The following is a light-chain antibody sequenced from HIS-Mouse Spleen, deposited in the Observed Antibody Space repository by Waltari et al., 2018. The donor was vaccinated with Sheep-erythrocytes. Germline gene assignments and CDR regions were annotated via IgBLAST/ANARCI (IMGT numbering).Light chain of an antibody. CDR2: DVS. CDR3: CSYAGSYNHV. V-gene: IGLV2-11*01. Sequence: QSALTQPRSVSGSPGQSVTISCTGTSSDVGGYNYVSWYHQHPGKAPKLMIYDVSKRPSWVPGRFSGSKSGNTASLTISGLQAEDEADYYCCSYAGSYNHVFATGTKVTVL. J-gene: IGLJ1*01. CDR1: SSDVGGYNY.